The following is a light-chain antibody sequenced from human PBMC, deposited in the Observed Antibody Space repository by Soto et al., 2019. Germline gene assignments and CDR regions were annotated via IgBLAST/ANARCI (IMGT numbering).Light chain of an antibody. CDR3: QQSYSTPRT. CDR2: AAS. J-gene: IGKJ1*01. CDR1: QSISSY. Sequence: DIQMTQSPSSLSASVGDRVTITCRASQSISSYLNWYQQKPGKAPKLLIYAASSLQSGVPSRFRGSGSGTDFTLTISSLQPEDFATYYCQQSYSTPRTFGQRTKVQIK. V-gene: IGKV1-39*01.